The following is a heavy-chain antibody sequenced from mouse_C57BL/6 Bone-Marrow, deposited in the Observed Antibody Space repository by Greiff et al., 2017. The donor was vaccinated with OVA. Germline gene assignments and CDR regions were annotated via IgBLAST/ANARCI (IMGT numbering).Heavy chain of an antibody. Sequence: EVMLVESGGGLVQPGGSLKLSCAASGFTFSDYGMAWVRQAPRKGPEWVAFISNLAYSIYYADTVTGRFTISRENATNTLYLEMSSLRSEDTAMYYCARNSLYAMDYWGQGTSVTVSS. CDR2: ISNLAYSI. J-gene: IGHJ4*01. CDR1: GFTFSDYG. V-gene: IGHV5-15*04. CDR3: ARNSLYAMDY.